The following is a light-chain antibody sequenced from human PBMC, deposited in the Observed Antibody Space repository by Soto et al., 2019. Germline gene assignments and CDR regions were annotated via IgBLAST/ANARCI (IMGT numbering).Light chain of an antibody. J-gene: IGKJ3*01. V-gene: IGKV1-33*01. Sequence: DIQITHTPSWLSARIVDTVCFNCQASQDISKFLHWYQHKPGQAPSLLIYDASKSAFGVPSRFSGSGSGTQFTFTISGVQPEDNATYYCQQSDNRPFTFGPGTKVDIK. CDR2: DAS. CDR1: QDISKF. CDR3: QQSDNRPFT.